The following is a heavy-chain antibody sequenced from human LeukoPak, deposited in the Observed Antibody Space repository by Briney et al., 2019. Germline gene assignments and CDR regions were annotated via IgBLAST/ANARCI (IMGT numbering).Heavy chain of an antibody. Sequence: GGSLRLSCAASGFTCSSYSMNWVRQAPGEGLEWVSYISSLSGTIYYADSVKGRFTISRDNAKNSLYLQMNSLRAEDTAVYYCARGDPENYYYYYMDVWGKGTTVTVSS. CDR1: GFTCSSYS. D-gene: IGHD2-21*02. CDR3: ARGDPENYYYYYMDV. CDR2: ISSLSGTI. J-gene: IGHJ6*03. V-gene: IGHV3-48*01.